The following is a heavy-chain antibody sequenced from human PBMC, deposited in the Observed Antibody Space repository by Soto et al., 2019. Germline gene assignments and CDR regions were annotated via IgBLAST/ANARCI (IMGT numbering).Heavy chain of an antibody. CDR1: GGAISGYY. D-gene: IGHD3-3*01. Sequence: PAETLSLTCTVTGGAISGYYWTWIRQSAGEGLEWIGRIYSSGSTNYNPSLKSRVTISLDTSMNHVSLRLSSVTAADTAVYYCARGQRFSDWFDPWGQGTLVTVS. CDR2: IYSSGST. V-gene: IGHV4-4*07. CDR3: ARGQRFSDWFDP. J-gene: IGHJ5*02.